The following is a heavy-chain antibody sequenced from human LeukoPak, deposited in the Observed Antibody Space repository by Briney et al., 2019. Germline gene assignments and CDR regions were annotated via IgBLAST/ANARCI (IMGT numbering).Heavy chain of an antibody. CDR2: IWYDGSNK. CDR1: GFTFSNYG. D-gene: IGHD2-15*01. Sequence: PGRSLRLSCAASGFTFSNYGMHWVRQAPGKGLEWVAVIWYDGSNKYYADSVKGRFTISRDNAKSLLYLQMNSLRAEDAAVYYCAGGQGFLIDYWGQGTLVTVSS. V-gene: IGHV3-33*03. CDR3: AGGQGFLIDY. J-gene: IGHJ4*02.